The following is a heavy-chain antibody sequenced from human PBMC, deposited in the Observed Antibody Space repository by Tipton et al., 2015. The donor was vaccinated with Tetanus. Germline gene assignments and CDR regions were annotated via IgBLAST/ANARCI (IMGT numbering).Heavy chain of an antibody. V-gene: IGHV1-69*01. J-gene: IGHJ4*02. CDR1: GGTFTNHA. CDR2: ITPIFGTT. CDR3: ARSEPEHLLLWGHDY. D-gene: IGHD2/OR15-2a*01. Sequence: QVQLVQSGAEVKKPGSSVKVSCKASGGTFTNHALSWVRQAPGQGLEWVGGITPIFGTTNSAPKFQGRVTITADESTNTAYMELRSLRSDDTAVYYCARSEPEHLLLWGHDYWGQGTLVTVSS.